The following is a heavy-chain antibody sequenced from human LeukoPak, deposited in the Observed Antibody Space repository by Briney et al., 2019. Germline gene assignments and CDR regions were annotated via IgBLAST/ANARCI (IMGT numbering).Heavy chain of an antibody. D-gene: IGHD2-15*01. J-gene: IGHJ5*02. Sequence: GGSLRLSCAASGFTFSSYWMHWVRQAPGKGLVWVSRINSDGSSTSYADSVKGRFTISRDNAKSTLYLQMNSLRAEDTAVYYCARDRYCSGGSCYGGEGWFDPWGQGTLVTVSS. V-gene: IGHV3-74*01. CDR3: ARDRYCSGGSCYGGEGWFDP. CDR1: GFTFSSYW. CDR2: INSDGSST.